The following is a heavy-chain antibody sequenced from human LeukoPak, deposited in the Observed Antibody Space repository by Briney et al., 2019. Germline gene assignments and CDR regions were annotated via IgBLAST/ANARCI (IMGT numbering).Heavy chain of an antibody. D-gene: IGHD2-2*01. CDR1: GGSFSGYY. V-gene: IGHV4-34*01. CDR2: INHSGST. J-gene: IGHJ4*02. Sequence: SETLSLTCAVYGGSFSGYYWSWIRQPPGKGLEWIGEINHSGSTNYNPSLKSRVTISVDTSKNQFSLKLSSVTAADTAVYYCARGGFHCSSTSCHHQPTPYYFDYWGQGTLVTVSS. CDR3: ARGGFHCSSTSCHHQPTPYYFDY.